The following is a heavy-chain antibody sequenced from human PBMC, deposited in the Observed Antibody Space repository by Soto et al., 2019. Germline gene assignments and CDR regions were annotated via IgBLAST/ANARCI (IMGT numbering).Heavy chain of an antibody. CDR2: INPNSGGT. Sequence: ASVKVSCKASGYTFTGYYMHWGRQAPGQGLEWMGWINPNSGGTNYAQKFQGWVTMTRDTSISTAYMELSRLRSDDTAVYYCARARYNWNDGLGAFDIWGQGTMVT. V-gene: IGHV1-2*04. J-gene: IGHJ3*02. CDR1: GYTFTGYY. D-gene: IGHD1-20*01. CDR3: ARARYNWNDGLGAFDI.